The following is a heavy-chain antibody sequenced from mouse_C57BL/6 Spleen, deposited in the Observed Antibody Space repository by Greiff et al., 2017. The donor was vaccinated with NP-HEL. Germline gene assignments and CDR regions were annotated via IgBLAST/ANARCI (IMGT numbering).Heavy chain of an antibody. CDR1: GFTFSDYG. CDR3: ASTLYYGSGDYAMDY. J-gene: IGHJ4*01. D-gene: IGHD1-1*01. Sequence: EVMLVESGGGLVKPGGSLKLSCAASGFTFSDYGMHWVRQAPEKGLEWVAYISSGSSTIYYADTVKGRFTFSRDNAKNTLFLQMTSLRSEDTAMYYCASTLYYGSGDYAMDYWGQGTSVTVSS. CDR2: ISSGSSTI. V-gene: IGHV5-17*01.